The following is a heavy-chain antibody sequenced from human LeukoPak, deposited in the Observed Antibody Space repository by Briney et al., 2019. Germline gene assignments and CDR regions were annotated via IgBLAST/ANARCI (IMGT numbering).Heavy chain of an antibody. CDR1: GFKISDYY. D-gene: IGHD3-22*01. Sequence: GGSLRLSCVASGFKISDYYIHWVRQAPGKGLEWVAVISYDGSNKYYADSVKGRFTISRDKAKNTLHLQMNSLRAEDTAVYYCARDKDSSAYFKYWGQGTPLT. V-gene: IGHV3-30*19. CDR2: ISYDGSNK. J-gene: IGHJ4*02. CDR3: ARDKDSSAYFKY.